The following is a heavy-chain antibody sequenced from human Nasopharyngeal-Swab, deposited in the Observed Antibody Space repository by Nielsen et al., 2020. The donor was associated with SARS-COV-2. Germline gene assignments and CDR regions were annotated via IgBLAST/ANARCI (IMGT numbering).Heavy chain of an antibody. V-gene: IGHV4-59*01. CDR2: IYYSGST. D-gene: IGHD6-6*01. CDR3: ARDGVGWGIAARPGTGGAFDI. Sequence: WIRQPPGKGLEWIGYIYYSGSTKYNPSLKSRVTISVDTSKNQFSLKLSSVTAADTAVYYCARDGVGWGIAARPGTGGAFDIWGQGTMVTVSS. J-gene: IGHJ3*02.